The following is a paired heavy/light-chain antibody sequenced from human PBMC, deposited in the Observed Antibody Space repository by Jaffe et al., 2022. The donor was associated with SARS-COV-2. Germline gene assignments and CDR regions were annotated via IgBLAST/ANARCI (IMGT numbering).Heavy chain of an antibody. D-gene: IGHD1-26*01. Sequence: EVQLVESGGGLVQPGGSLRLSCAASGFTFSSYWMSWVRQAPGKGLEWVANIKQDGSEKYYVDSVKGRFTISRDNAKNSLYLQMNSLRAEDTAVYYCARVGRMIVGATGEVNYAFDIWGQGTMVTVSS. V-gene: IGHV3-7*01. CDR1: GFTFSSYW. J-gene: IGHJ3*02. CDR3: ARVGRMIVGATGEVNYAFDI. CDR2: IKQDGSEK.
Light chain of an antibody. V-gene: IGKV1-39*01. CDR1: QSISSY. CDR2: AAS. J-gene: IGKJ1*01. CDR3: QQSYSTRWT. Sequence: DIQMTQSPSSLSASVGDRVTITCRASQSISSYLNWYQQKPGKAPKLLIYAASSLQSGVPSRFSGSGSGTDFTLTISSLQPEDFATYYCQQSYSTRWTFGQGTKVEIK.